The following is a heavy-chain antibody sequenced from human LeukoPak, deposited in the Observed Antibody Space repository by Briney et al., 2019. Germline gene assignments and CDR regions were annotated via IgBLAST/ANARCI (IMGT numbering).Heavy chain of an antibody. CDR2: IIPIFGTA. J-gene: IGHJ4*02. CDR3: ARGIREQWLGLGYFDY. D-gene: IGHD6-19*01. Sequence: SVMVSCKASGGTFSSYAISWVRQAPGQGLEWMGGIIPIFGTANYAQKFQGRVTITADESTSTAYMELSSLRSEDTAVYYCARGIREQWLGLGYFDYWGQGTLVTVSS. V-gene: IGHV1-69*13. CDR1: GGTFSSYA.